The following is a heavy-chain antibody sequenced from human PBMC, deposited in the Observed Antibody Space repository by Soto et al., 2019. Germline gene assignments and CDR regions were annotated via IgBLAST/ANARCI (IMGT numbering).Heavy chain of an antibody. CDR3: ARGDYDFWSGYSPMYNWFDP. CDR2: IYTSGST. J-gene: IGHJ5*02. V-gene: IGHV4-4*07. CDR1: GGSISSYY. D-gene: IGHD3-3*01. Sequence: QVQLQESGPGLVKPSETLSLTCTVSGGSISSYYWSWIRQPAGKGLEWIGRIYTSGSTNYNPSLESRVTMSVDTSKNQFSLTLSSVTAADTAVYYCARGDYDFWSGYSPMYNWFDPWGQGTLVTVSS.